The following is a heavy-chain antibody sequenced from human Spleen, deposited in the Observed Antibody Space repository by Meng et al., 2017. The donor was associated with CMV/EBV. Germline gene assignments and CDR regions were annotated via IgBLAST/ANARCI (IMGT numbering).Heavy chain of an antibody. V-gene: IGHV3-7*01. Sequence: GGSLRLSCAASGFTFSSYWMSWVRQAPGKGLEWVANIKQDGSEKYYVDSVKGRFTIPRDNAKNSLYLQMNSLRAEDTAVYYCARDFYSNYVLYYYYYGMDVWGQGTTVTVSS. CDR1: GFTFSSYW. CDR3: ARDFYSNYVLYYYYYGMDV. D-gene: IGHD4-11*01. CDR2: IKQDGSEK. J-gene: IGHJ6*02.